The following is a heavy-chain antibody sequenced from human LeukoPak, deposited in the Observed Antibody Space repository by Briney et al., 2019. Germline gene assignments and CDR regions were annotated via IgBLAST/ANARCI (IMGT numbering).Heavy chain of an antibody. CDR2: ISGSGGST. CDR3: ARDTWAYYMDV. D-gene: IGHD2/OR15-2a*01. CDR1: GFTFNNYA. V-gene: IGHV3-23*01. Sequence: GGALRLSCTSSGFTFNNYAMSWVRQAPGKGLEWVSSISGSGGSTYYADSVKGRFTISRDMSKNTLYLQMNSLRVEDTAVYYCARDTWAYYMDVWGKGTTVTISS. J-gene: IGHJ6*03.